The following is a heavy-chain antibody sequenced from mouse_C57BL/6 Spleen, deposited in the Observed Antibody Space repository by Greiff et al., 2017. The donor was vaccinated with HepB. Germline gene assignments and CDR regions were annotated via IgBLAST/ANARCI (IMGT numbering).Heavy chain of an antibody. CDR2: INPGSGGT. D-gene: IGHD1-1*01. J-gene: IGHJ2*01. Sequence: QVQLKQSGAELVRPGTSVKVSCKASGYAFTNYLIEWVKQRPGQGLEWIGVINPGSGGTNYNEKFKGKATLTADKSSSTAYMQLSSLTSEDSAVYFCARMGIPYYYGSSEYYFDYWGQGTTLTVSS. CDR3: ARMGIPYYYGSSEYYFDY. CDR1: GYAFTNYL. V-gene: IGHV1-54*01.